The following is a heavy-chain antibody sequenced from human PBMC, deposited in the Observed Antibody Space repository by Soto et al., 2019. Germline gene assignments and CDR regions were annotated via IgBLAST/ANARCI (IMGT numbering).Heavy chain of an antibody. CDR3: ARDRGYSSGWYEWYFDY. J-gene: IGHJ4*02. D-gene: IGHD6-19*01. CDR1: GFTFSSYA. Sequence: GGSLRLSCAASGFTFSSYAMHWVRQAPGKGLEYVSATSSNGGSTYYANSVKGRFTISRDNSKNTLYLQMGSLRAEDMAVYYCARDRGYSSGWYEWYFDYWGQGTLVTVSS. V-gene: IGHV3-64*01. CDR2: TSSNGGST.